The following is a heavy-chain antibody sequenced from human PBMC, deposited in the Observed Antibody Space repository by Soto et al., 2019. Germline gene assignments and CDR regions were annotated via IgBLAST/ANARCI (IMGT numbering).Heavy chain of an antibody. Sequence: PSETLSLTCAVSGSSISSRAHYLACIRRPPGRGLEWIGSIYDSSNTYYNPSLKSRVTISVDSPKNQFSLKLTSVTAADTSVFYCAAKSTMFGVRGPFDSWGQGSLVTVSS. D-gene: IGHD3-3*01. CDR2: IYDSSNT. V-gene: IGHV4-39*01. CDR3: AAKSTMFGVRGPFDS. J-gene: IGHJ5*01. CDR1: GSSISSRAHY.